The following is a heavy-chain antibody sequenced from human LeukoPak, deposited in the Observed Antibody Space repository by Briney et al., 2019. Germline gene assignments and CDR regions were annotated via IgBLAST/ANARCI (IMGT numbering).Heavy chain of an antibody. CDR1: GGSISSYY. Sequence: SETLSLTCIVSGGSISSYYWNWIRQSAGKGLEWIGRIYIGGSTSYNPSLKSRVTMSADMSKIQFSLNLTSVTAADTAMYYCARGPRMVAMNGYAFDIWGPGTTVIVSS. V-gene: IGHV4-4*07. J-gene: IGHJ3*02. CDR2: IYIGGST. CDR3: ARGPRMVAMNGYAFDI. D-gene: IGHD2-2*01.